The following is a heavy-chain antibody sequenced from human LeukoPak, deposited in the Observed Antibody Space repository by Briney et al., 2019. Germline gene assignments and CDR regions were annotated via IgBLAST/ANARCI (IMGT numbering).Heavy chain of an antibody. V-gene: IGHV1-69*05. Sequence: SVKVSCKASGGTFGNYAISWVRQAPGQGLEWMGGIIPIFSTANYAQKFQGRVTITTDESRSTAYMELSSLRSEDTAVYYCAKHSSSSSWYYDAFDIWGQGTMVTVSS. D-gene: IGHD6-13*01. CDR2: IIPIFSTA. CDR1: GGTFGNYA. J-gene: IGHJ3*02. CDR3: AKHSSSSSWYYDAFDI.